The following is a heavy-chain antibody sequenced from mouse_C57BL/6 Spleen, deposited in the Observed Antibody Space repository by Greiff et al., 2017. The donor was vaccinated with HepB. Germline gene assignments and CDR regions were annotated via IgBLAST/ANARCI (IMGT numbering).Heavy chain of an antibody. J-gene: IGHJ3*01. V-gene: IGHV14-4*01. CDR3: TIDYDEGLAY. D-gene: IGHD2-4*01. CDR1: GFNIKDDY. Sequence: EVQLQQSGAELVRPGASVKLSCTASGFNIKDDYMHWVKQRPEQGLEWIGWIDPENGDTEYASKFQGKATITADTSSNTAYLQLSSLTSEDTAVYYCTIDYDEGLAYWGQGTLVTVSA. CDR2: IDPENGDT.